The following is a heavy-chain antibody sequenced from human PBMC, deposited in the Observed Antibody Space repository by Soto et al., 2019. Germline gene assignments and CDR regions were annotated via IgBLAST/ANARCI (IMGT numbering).Heavy chain of an antibody. CDR1: GFTFSSYG. J-gene: IGHJ6*02. CDR2: ISYDGSNK. CDR3: ASYQDTAMVTDSYYYYYGMDV. Sequence: AGGSLRLSCAASGFTFSSYGMHWVRQAPGKGLEWVAVISYDGSNKYYADSVKGRFTISRDNSKNTLYLQMNSLRAEDTAVYYCASYQDTAMVTDSYYYYYGMDVWGQGTTVTVSS. V-gene: IGHV3-30*03. D-gene: IGHD5-18*01.